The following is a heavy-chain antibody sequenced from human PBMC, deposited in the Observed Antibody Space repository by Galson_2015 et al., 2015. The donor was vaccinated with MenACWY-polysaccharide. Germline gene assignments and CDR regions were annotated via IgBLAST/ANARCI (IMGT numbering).Heavy chain of an antibody. CDR1: GFTFSSYA. Sequence: SLRLSCAASGFTFSSYAMHWVRQAPGKGLEWVAIISYDGTNKYYADSVKGRFTISRDNSKNTLYVQMNSLRAEDTAVYYCARDYCDRTTCYGIDVWGQGTSVTVSS. CDR3: ARDYCDRTTCYGIDV. J-gene: IGHJ6*02. V-gene: IGHV3-30-3*01. D-gene: IGHD2-2*01. CDR2: ISYDGTNK.